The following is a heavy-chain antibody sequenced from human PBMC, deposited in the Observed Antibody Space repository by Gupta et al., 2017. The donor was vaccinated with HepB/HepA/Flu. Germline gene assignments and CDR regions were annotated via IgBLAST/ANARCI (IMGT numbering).Heavy chain of an antibody. CDR1: GGSLSGYY. V-gene: IGHV4-34*01. D-gene: IGHD1-14*01. CDR3: ARAEGTDV. J-gene: IGHJ6*02. CDR2: IKHSGST. Sequence: QVQLQQWGAGLLRPSETLSLTCAVYGGSLSGYYWSWIRQPPGKGLEWIGEIKHSGSTNYNPSLKSRVTISADTSKNQFSLKLSSVTAADTAVYYCARAEGTDVWGQGTTVTVS.